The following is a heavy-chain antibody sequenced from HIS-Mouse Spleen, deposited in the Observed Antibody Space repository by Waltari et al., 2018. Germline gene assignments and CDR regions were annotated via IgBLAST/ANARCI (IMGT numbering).Heavy chain of an antibody. Sequence: QVQLVQSGAEVKKPGASVKVSCKASGYTFTGYYMHWVRQAPGQGLEWMGWINPKSGGKNYAQKFQGRVTMTRDTSISTAYMELSRLRSDDTAVYYCARVTGDPKVDWFDPWGQGALVTVSS. CDR3: ARVTGDPKVDWFDP. D-gene: IGHD7-27*01. V-gene: IGHV1-2*02. J-gene: IGHJ5*02. CDR2: INPKSGGK. CDR1: GYTFTGYY.